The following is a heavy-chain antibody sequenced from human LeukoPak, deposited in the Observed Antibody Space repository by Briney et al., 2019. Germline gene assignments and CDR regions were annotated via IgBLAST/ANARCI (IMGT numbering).Heavy chain of an antibody. V-gene: IGHV3-11*06. CDR2: TSSSSSYT. D-gene: IGHD3-10*01. Sequence: GGSLRLSCAASGFTFSDYYMSWIRQAPGKGLEWVSYTSSSSSYTNYADSVKGRFTISRDNAKNSLYLQMNSLRAEDTAVYYCARDNGGPYGSGSYQYYGMDVWGKGTTVTVSS. CDR1: GFTFSDYY. J-gene: IGHJ6*04. CDR3: ARDNGGPYGSGSYQYYGMDV.